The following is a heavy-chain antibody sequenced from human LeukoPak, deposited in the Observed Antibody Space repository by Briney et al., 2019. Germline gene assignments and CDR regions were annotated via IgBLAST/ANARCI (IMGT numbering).Heavy chain of an antibody. J-gene: IGHJ4*02. V-gene: IGHV1-46*01. D-gene: IGHD3-10*01. CDR1: GYTFTSYY. CDR2: INPSGGNT. Sequence: GASVKVSCKSSGYTFTSYYMYWVRQAPGQGLEWMGIINPSGGNTSYAQKFQGRVTMTRDTSTSTVYMELSSLRSEDTAVYYCARDSGMVRGTVDYWGQGTLVTVSS. CDR3: ARDSGMVRGTVDY.